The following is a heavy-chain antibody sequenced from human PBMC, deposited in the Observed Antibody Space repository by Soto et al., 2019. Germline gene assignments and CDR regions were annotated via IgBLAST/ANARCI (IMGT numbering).Heavy chain of an antibody. V-gene: IGHV4-34*01. Sequence: PLETLSLTGVVSVGTFSGYFWTWIRQPPGGGLEWIGEISHSGRRNYSPACQSRVMISGDASKYQVYLKLSSVTAAGAAASFCGSRLAYGRTLTLADPFDTWGEGPLDSV. CDR1: VGTFSGYF. D-gene: IGHD4-17*01. CDR2: ISHSGRR. CDR3: GSRLAYGRTLTLADPFDT. J-gene: IGHJ4*02.